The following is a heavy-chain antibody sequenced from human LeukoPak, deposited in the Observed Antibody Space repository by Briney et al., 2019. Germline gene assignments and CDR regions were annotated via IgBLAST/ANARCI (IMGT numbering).Heavy chain of an antibody. Sequence: GASVKVSCKASVYTFTSYNINSGRHAPGQGLEWMGWMNPNSGNTGYAQKFQGRVTMTRNTSISTAYMELSSLRSEDTAVYYCARGTGDPWGRGTLVTVSS. V-gene: IGHV1-8*01. CDR2: MNPNSGNT. CDR1: VYTFTSYN. J-gene: IGHJ5*02. CDR3: ARGTGDP. D-gene: IGHD7-27*01.